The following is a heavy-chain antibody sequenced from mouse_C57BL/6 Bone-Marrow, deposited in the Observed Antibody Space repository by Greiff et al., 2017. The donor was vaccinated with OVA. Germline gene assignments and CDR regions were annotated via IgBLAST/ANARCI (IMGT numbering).Heavy chain of an antibody. Sequence: EVQLQESGPVLVKPGASVKMSCKASGYTFTDYYMNWVKQSHGKSLEWIGVINPYNGGTSYNQKFKGKATLTVDKSSSTAYMELNSLTSEDSAVYYGARKGLDGSYWYFDVWGTGTTVTVSS. J-gene: IGHJ1*03. D-gene: IGHD2-3*01. CDR3: ARKGLDGSYWYFDV. CDR2: INPYNGGT. CDR1: GYTFTDYY. V-gene: IGHV1-19*01.